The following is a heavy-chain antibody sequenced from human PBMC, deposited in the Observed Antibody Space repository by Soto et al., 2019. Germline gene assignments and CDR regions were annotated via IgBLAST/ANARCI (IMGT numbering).Heavy chain of an antibody. Sequence: PGGSLRLSCVASEFTFVTSWMSWIRQAPGRGLEWVATIKEDGSVKHYVDSVKGRFTISRDNAKKSLFLQMNSLRAEDTAVYYCARFYYDSSGYLPSPYYYYYGMDVWGQGTTVTVSS. J-gene: IGHJ6*02. V-gene: IGHV3-7*01. D-gene: IGHD3-22*01. CDR1: EFTFVTSW. CDR2: IKEDGSVK. CDR3: ARFYYDSSGYLPSPYYYYYGMDV.